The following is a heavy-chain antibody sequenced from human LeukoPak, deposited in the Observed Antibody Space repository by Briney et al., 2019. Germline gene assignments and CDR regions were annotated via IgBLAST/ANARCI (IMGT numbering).Heavy chain of an antibody. D-gene: IGHD2-15*01. CDR1: RFTLSTYS. CDR2: ISSSSSYI. Sequence: GGSLRLSCSASRFTLSTYSMNCVRQAPGKGLEWVPSISSSSSYIYYADSVKGRFTISRDNAKNSLYLQMNSLRAEDTAVYYCAIDVVVAAATIAGTRIADYWGQGTLVTVSS. CDR3: AIDVVVAAATIAGTRIADY. J-gene: IGHJ4*02. V-gene: IGHV3-21*01.